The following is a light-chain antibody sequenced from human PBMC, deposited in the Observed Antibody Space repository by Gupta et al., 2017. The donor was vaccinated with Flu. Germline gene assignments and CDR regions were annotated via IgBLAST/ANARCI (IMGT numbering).Light chain of an antibody. CDR1: NSNIGINY. Sequence: RVTFSCSGGNSNIGINYVYWYQQPPGAAPKLIIYKSNQRPSGVPDRFSGSKSGTSASLAISGLRSEDEAEYYCATWDDSLSAVVFGGGTKLTVL. CDR3: ATWDDSLSAVV. J-gene: IGLJ2*01. V-gene: IGLV1-47*01. CDR2: KSN.